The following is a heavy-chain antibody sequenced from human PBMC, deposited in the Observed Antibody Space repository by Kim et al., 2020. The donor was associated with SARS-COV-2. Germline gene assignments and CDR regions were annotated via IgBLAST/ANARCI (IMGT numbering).Heavy chain of an antibody. J-gene: IGHJ4*02. Sequence: GTNYAQKFQGRVTMTRDTSISTAYMELSRLRSDDTAVYYCARDKEGYSSSWGQGTLVTVSS. V-gene: IGHV1-2*02. CDR2: GT. CDR3: ARDKEGYSSS. D-gene: IGHD6-13*01.